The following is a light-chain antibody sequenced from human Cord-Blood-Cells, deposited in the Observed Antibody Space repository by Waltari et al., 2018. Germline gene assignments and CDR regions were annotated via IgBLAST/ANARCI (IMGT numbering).Light chain of an antibody. CDR3: CSYAGSSTFVV. Sequence: QSALTQPASVSGSPGQSLTISCTGTSSDVGIYNLVSWYQQHPGKAPKLMIYEGSKRPSGVANRFSGSKSGNTASLTVSGLQAEDEADYYCCSYAGSSTFVVFGGGTKLTVI. J-gene: IGLJ2*01. V-gene: IGLV2-23*03. CDR1: SSDVGIYNL. CDR2: EGS.